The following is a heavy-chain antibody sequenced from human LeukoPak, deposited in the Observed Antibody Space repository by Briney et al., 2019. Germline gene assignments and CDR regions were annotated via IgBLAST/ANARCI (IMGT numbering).Heavy chain of an antibody. Sequence: GGSLRLSCAASGSTFSSYSMNWVRQAPGKGLEWDSSISSSSSYIYYAGSVKGRFTISRDNAKNSLYLQMNSLRAEDTAVYYCASSWLLEAYFTFDPWGQGTLVTVSS. D-gene: IGHD5-18*01. CDR3: ASSWLLEAYFTFDP. CDR1: GSTFSSYS. J-gene: IGHJ5*02. V-gene: IGHV3-21*01. CDR2: ISSSSSYI.